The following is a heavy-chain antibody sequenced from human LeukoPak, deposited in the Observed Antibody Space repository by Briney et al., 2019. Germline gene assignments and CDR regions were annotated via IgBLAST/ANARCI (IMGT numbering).Heavy chain of an antibody. CDR1: GITLSNYG. J-gene: IGHJ4*02. V-gene: IGHV3-23*01. D-gene: IGHD3-22*01. Sequence: GGSLRLSCTVSGITLSNYGMSWGRQALGKGLEWVEGISDSGGSKNYANSVKGRFTISRDNPKNSMYLQMNSLRAEDTAVYYCTYYYDSSGFDYWGQGTLVTVSS. CDR3: TYYYDSSGFDY. CDR2: ISDSGGSK.